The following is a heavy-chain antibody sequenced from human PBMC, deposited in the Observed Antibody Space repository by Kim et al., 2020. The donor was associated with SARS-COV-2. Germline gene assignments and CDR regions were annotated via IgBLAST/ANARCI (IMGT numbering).Heavy chain of an antibody. V-gene: IGHV4-31*03. CDR1: GGSISSGGYY. D-gene: IGHD6-13*01. CDR3: ARGLAADARFRYWFDP. CDR2: IYYSGST. J-gene: IGHJ5*02. Sequence: SETLSLTCTVSGGSISSGGYYWSWIRQHPGKGLEWIGYIYYSGSTYYNPSLKSRVTISVDTSKNQFSLKLSSVTAADTAVYYCARGLAADARFRYWFDPWGQGTLVTVSS.